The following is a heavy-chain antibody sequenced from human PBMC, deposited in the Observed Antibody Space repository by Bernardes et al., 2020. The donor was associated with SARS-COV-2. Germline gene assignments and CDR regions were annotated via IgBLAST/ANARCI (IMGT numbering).Heavy chain of an antibody. J-gene: IGHJ4*02. Sequence: GGSLRLSCTASGFTFGDYAMSWVRQAPGKGLEWVGFIRSKAYGGTTEYAASVKGRFTISRDDSKSIAYLQMNSLKTEDTAVYYCTRAYDFWSGYINAYWGQGTLVTVSS. V-gene: IGHV3-49*04. D-gene: IGHD3-3*01. CDR1: GFTFGDYA. CDR3: TRAYDFWSGYINAY. CDR2: IRSKAYGGTT.